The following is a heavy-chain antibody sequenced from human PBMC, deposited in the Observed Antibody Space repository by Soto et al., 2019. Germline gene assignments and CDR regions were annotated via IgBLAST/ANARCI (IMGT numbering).Heavy chain of an antibody. CDR2: IYSGGDT. CDR3: GEKTESILSGGDV. J-gene: IGHJ6*04. V-gene: IGHV3-53*04. Sequence: EVQLVESGGGLVQPGGSLRLSCTASGFAVRHNYMTWVRQAPGKGLGWVSLIYSGGDTAYADSVKGRFTISGNTSQNTLYLQMNSLGAEDTAVYYCGEKTESILSGGDVWGKGTAVTVSS. D-gene: IGHD3-10*01. CDR1: GFAVRHNY.